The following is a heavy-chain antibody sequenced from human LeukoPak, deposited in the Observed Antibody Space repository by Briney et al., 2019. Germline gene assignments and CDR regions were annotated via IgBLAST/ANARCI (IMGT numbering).Heavy chain of an antibody. V-gene: IGHV3-74*01. Sequence: PGGSLRLSCAASGFTFSSYWMHWVRQAPGKGLVWVSRINSDGSSTSYADSVKGRFTISRDNAKNTLYLQMNSLRAEDTAVYYCARDEMGYDSSGYNPGTDYWGQGTLVTVSS. D-gene: IGHD3-22*01. CDR3: ARDEMGYDSSGYNPGTDY. CDR2: INSDGSST. CDR1: GFTFSSYW. J-gene: IGHJ4*02.